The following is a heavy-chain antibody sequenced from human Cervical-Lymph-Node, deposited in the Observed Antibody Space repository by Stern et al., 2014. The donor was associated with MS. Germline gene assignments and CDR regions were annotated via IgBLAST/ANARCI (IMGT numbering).Heavy chain of an antibody. CDR1: GFSLTTSAMS. Sequence: QITLKESGPALVKPTQTLTLTCTFSGFSLTTSAMSVSWIRQPPGQALEWLARIAWDGDKYYSTSLRTRLPISKDTSSNQVVLILTDMDPVDTATYYCARMTGRGDYYYYSGLDVWGQGTTVTVSS. J-gene: IGHJ6*02. D-gene: IGHD3-10*01. CDR2: IAWDGDK. V-gene: IGHV2-70*15. CDR3: ARMTGRGDYYYYSGLDV.